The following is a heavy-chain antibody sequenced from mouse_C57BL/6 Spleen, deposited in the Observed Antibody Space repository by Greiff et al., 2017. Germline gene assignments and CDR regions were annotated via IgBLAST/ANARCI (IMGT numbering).Heavy chain of an antibody. Sequence: VQLQQPGAELVMPGASVKLSCKASGYTFTSYWMHWVKQRPGQGLEWIGEIDPSDSYTNYNQKFKGKSTLTVDKSSSTAYMQLSSLTSEDSAVYYCARSPTGTDAMDYWGQGTSVTVSS. CDR3: ARSPTGTDAMDY. CDR2: IDPSDSYT. D-gene: IGHD4-1*02. V-gene: IGHV1-69*01. J-gene: IGHJ4*01. CDR1: GYTFTSYW.